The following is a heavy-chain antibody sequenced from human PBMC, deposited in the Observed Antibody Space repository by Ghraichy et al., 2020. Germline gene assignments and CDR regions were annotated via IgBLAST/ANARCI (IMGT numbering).Heavy chain of an antibody. D-gene: IGHD3-9*01. CDR3: VGYDILTGTPGY. CDR1: GGSISSYY. CDR2: IYYSGST. J-gene: IGHJ4*02. V-gene: IGHV4-59*08. Sequence: SETLSLTCTVSGGSISSYYWSWIRQPPGKGLEWIGYIYYSGSTNYNPSLKSRVTISVDTSKNQFSLKLSSVTAADTAVYYCVGYDILTGTPGYWGQGTLVTVSS.